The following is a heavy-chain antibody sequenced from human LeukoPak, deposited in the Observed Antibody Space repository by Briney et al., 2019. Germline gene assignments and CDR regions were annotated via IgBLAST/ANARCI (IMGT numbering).Heavy chain of an antibody. D-gene: IGHD2-15*01. J-gene: IGHJ6*02. Sequence: ASVKVSCKASGFTFTSYDINWVRQATGQGLEWMGWMNPNSGNTGYAQKFQGRVTMTRNTSISTAYMKLSSLRSEDTAVYYCARGVSRCSGGSCYRYYYYCMDVWGQGTTVTVSS. CDR3: ARGVSRCSGGSCYRYYYYCMDV. CDR1: GFTFTSYD. CDR2: MNPNSGNT. V-gene: IGHV1-8*01.